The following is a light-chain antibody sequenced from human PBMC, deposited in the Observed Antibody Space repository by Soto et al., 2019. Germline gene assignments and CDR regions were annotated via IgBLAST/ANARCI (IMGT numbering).Light chain of an antibody. CDR2: DAS. J-gene: IGKJ1*01. CDR1: QSVSSY. V-gene: IGKV3-11*01. Sequence: EIVLTQSPATLSLSPGERATLSCRASQSVSSYFAWYQQKPGQAPSLLIYDASNRATGIPARFSGSGSGTDFTLTIGSLEPEDFAVYYCQQRSNWPVTFGQGTRVEIK. CDR3: QQRSNWPVT.